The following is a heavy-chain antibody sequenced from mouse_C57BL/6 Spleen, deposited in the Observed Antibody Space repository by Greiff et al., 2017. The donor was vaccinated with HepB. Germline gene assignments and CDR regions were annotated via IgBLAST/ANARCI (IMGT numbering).Heavy chain of an antibody. V-gene: IGHV5-17*01. D-gene: IGHD2-2*01. CDR1: GFTFSDYG. CDR2: ISSGSSTI. Sequence: EVKLMESGGGLVKPGGSLKLSCAASGFTFSDYGMHWVRQAPEKGLEWVAYISSGSSTIYYADTVKGRFTISRDNAKNTLFLQMTSLRSEDTAMYYCARGLPPSYAMDYWGQGTSVTVSS. CDR3: ARGLPPSYAMDY. J-gene: IGHJ4*01.